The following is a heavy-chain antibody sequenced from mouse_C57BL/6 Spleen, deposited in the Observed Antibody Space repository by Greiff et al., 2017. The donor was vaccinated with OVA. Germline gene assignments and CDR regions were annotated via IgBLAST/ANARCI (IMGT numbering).Heavy chain of an antibody. CDR1: GFTFSSYA. J-gene: IGHJ3*01. CDR3: ARDREGAFAY. V-gene: IGHV5-4*01. Sequence: EVQLQESGGGLVKPGGSLKLSCAASGFTFSSYAMSWVRQTPEKRLEWVATISDGGSYTYYPDNVKGRFTISRDNAKNNLYLQMSHLKSEDTAMYYCARDREGAFAYWGQGTLVTVAA. D-gene: IGHD3-1*01. CDR2: ISDGGSYT.